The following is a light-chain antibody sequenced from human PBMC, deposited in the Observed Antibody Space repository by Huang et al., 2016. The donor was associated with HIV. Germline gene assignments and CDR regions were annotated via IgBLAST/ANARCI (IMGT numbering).Light chain of an antibody. J-gene: IGKJ4*01. V-gene: IGKV3-15*01. CDR1: QSIGTN. Sequence: IILTQSPATLSVSPGEGATLSCRASQSIGTNLAWYQQGPGQAPRLLVYGASTRATGVPVRFSGSGSRTQFNLTLSSLQSEDFATYYCQHYSNWPPLTFGGGTKVDI. CDR3: QHYSNWPPLT. CDR2: GAS.